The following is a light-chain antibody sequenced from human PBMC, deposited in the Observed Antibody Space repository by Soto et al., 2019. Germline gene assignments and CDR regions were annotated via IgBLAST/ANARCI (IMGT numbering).Light chain of an antibody. Sequence: DIVLTQSPGTLSLSPGERATLSCRASQTISDNYLAWYQQQPGQAPRLLISGASIRAPGIPDRFSGSGSETDFSLTISRLEPEDFAFYYCQQYGSSPEISFGPGTKVDIQ. J-gene: IGKJ3*01. V-gene: IGKV3-20*01. CDR2: GAS. CDR3: QQYGSSPEIS. CDR1: QTISDNY.